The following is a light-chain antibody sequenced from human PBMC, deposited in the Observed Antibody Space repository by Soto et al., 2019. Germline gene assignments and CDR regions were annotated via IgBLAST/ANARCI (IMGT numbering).Light chain of an antibody. CDR2: GNS. J-gene: IGLJ2*01. CDR3: QSYDSNLSVV. V-gene: IGLV1-40*01. CDR1: SSNIGTGYD. Sequence: QSVLTQPPSVSGAPGQRVTISCTGSSSNIGTGYDVHWYQQLPGTAPKLLIYGNSNRPSGAPDRFSGSKSGTSASLAITGLQAEDEADYYCQSYDSNLSVVFGGGTKVTVL.